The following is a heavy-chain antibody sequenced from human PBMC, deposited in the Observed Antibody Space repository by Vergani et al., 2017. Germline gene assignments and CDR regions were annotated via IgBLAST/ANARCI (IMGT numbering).Heavy chain of an antibody. CDR2: MYHSGST. V-gene: IGHV4-59*01. D-gene: IGHD3-10*01. CDR3: GRVADFYGLGRRLLDH. CDR1: CVSLSGYY. J-gene: IGHJ4*02. Sequence: QVRLQASCPGLVKPSETLSLTCSVSCVSLSGYYWSWIRQPPGKELEWIGYMYHSGSTNYNPSLETRVTISGDTSKNQFSLKLNSVTAADTAVYYCGRVADFYGLGRRLLDHWGQGILVTVSS.